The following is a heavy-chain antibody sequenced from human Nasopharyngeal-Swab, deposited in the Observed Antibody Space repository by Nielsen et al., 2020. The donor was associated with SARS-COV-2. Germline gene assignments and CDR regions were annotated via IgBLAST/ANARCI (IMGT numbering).Heavy chain of an antibody. V-gene: IGHV1-46*01. CDR2: INPSGGST. CDR3: ARDLDSSGYYPNWFDL. Sequence: WVRQPPGQGLEWMGIINPSGGSTSYAQKFQGRVTMTRDTSTSTVYMELSSLRSEDTAVYYCARDLDSSGYYPNWFDLWGQGTLVTVSS. D-gene: IGHD3-22*01. J-gene: IGHJ5*02.